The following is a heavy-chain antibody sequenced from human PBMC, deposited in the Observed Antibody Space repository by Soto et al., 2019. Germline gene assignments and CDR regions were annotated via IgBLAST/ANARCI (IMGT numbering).Heavy chain of an antibody. J-gene: IGHJ2*01. CDR1: GFTFSTYS. V-gene: IGHV3-48*02. D-gene: IGHD3-22*01. CDR3: ANYNYESRYLDL. CDR2: ISSSSSTI. Sequence: PGGSLRLSCAASGFTFSTYSMNWVRQAPGKGLEWVSYISSSSSTIFYTDSVKGRFTISRDNAKNSLYLQMDSLRDEDTAVYYCANYNYESRYLDLWGRGTLVTVSS.